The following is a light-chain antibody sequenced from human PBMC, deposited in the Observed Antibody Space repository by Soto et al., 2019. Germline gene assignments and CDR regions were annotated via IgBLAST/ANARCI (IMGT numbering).Light chain of an antibody. CDR3: QQYNSYPWT. V-gene: IGKV1-5*03. J-gene: IGKJ1*01. Sequence: TQSPATLSSFPGDRVTLSCRASQSISSWLAWYQQKPGKAPKLLIYKASSLESGVPSRFSGSGSGTEFTLTISSLQPDDFATYYCQQYNSYPWTFGQGTKVDI. CDR1: QSISSW. CDR2: KAS.